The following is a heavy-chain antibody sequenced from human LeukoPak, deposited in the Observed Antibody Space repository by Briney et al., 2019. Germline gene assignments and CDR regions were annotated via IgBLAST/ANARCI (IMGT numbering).Heavy chain of an antibody. J-gene: IGHJ3*02. CDR3: ARDRYCSSTSCYYHDAFDI. Sequence: SVKVSCKASGGTFSSYAISWVRQAPGQGLEWMGGIIPIFGTANYAQKFQGRVTITADESTSTAYMELSSLRSEDTAVYYCARDRYCSSTSCYYHDAFDIWGQGTMVTVSS. CDR1: GGTFSSYA. V-gene: IGHV1-69*01. CDR2: IIPIFGTA. D-gene: IGHD2-2*01.